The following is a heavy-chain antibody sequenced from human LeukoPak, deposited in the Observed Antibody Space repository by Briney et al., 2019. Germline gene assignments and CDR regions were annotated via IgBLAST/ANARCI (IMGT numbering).Heavy chain of an antibody. CDR3: ARVRYCNIGSCRADP. Sequence: GGSLRLSCAASGFTVSSNYMSWVRQAPGKGLEWVSYISNSDSSINYADSVKGRFTISRDNAKNSLFLHMNSLRAEDTAIYYCARVRYCNIGSCRADPWGQGTLVTVSS. D-gene: IGHD2-15*01. V-gene: IGHV3-11*01. CDR2: ISNSDSSI. CDR1: GFTVSSNY. J-gene: IGHJ5*02.